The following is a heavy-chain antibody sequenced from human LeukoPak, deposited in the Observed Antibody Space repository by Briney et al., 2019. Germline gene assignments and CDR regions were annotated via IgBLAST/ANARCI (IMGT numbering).Heavy chain of an antibody. CDR1: GGSISPYY. D-gene: IGHD3-10*01. V-gene: IGHV4-59*08. J-gene: IGHJ3*02. Sequence: SETLSLTCTVSGGSISPYYWSWIRQPPGKGLEWIGYIQYSGSTSYNPSLKSRVTVSVDTSKNQFSLKLSSVTAADSAVYSCARYGGTYFDTWGQGTMVTVSS. CDR3: ARYGGTYFDT. CDR2: IQYSGST.